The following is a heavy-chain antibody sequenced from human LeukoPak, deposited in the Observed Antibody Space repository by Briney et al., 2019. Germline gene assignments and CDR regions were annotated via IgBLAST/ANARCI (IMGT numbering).Heavy chain of an antibody. V-gene: IGHV3-23*01. CDR2: ISGSGDNT. J-gene: IGHJ4*02. CDR1: GFTLSSYA. Sequence: GGSLRLSCAASGFTLSSYAMSWVRQAPGKGLEWVSGISGSGDNTYYADSVKGRFTISRDNSKNTLYVQVNSLGTEDTAAYYCAKGSYYDSSGSFHFDYWGQGTLVTVSS. D-gene: IGHD3-22*01. CDR3: AKGSYYDSSGSFHFDY.